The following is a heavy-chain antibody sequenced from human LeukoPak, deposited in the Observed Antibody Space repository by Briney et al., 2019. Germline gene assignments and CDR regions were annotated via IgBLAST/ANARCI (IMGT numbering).Heavy chain of an antibody. CDR2: IYYSGST. J-gene: IGHJ4*02. CDR1: GGSISRYY. CDR3: AGMAFDGSGYYDY. D-gene: IGHD3-22*01. V-gene: IGHV4-59*01. Sequence: PSETLSLTCTVSGGSISRYYWTWIRQPPGKGLEWIGYIYYSGSTNCNPSLKSRVIISVDTSKNQFSLKLSSVTAADTAVYYCAGMAFDGSGYYDYWGQGTLVTVSS.